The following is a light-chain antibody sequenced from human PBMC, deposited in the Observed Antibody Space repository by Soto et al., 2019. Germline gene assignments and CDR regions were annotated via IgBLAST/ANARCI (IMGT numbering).Light chain of an antibody. J-gene: IGKJ4*01. V-gene: IGKV3-20*01. CDR1: QSVSSSC. CDR2: GAS. CDR3: QQYGSSPLT. Sequence: DIVMTQSPGTLSLSPGERATLSCRASQSVSSSCLAWYQQKPGQAPRLFIYGASSRATGIPDRFSGSGSGTDFTLTISRLEPEDFAVYYCQQYGSSPLTFGGGTKVDIK.